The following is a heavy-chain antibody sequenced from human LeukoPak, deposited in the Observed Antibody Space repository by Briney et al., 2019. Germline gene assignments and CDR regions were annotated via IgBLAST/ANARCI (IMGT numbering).Heavy chain of an antibody. CDR2: INAGNGNT. Sequence: ASVKVSCKASGYTFTIYAMHWVRQAPGQRLEWMGWINAGNGNTKYSQKFQGRVTITRDTSASTAYMELSSLRSEDTAVYYCARDRDVVVVAALDYWGQGTLVTVSS. CDR3: ARDRDVVVVAALDY. J-gene: IGHJ4*02. D-gene: IGHD2-15*01. V-gene: IGHV1-3*01. CDR1: GYTFTIYA.